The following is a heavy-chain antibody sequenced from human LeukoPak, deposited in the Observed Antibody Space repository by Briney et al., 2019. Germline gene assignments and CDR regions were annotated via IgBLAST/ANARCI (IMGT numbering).Heavy chain of an antibody. CDR3: AKDRVAGWFDP. CDR1: GFTFSSYG. Sequence: GGSLRLSCAASGFTFSSYGMHWVRQAPGKGLEWVAVISYDGSNKYYADSVKGRFTISRDNSKNTLYLQMNSLRAEDTAVYYCAKDRVAGWFDPWGQGTLATVSS. D-gene: IGHD5-24*01. CDR2: ISYDGSNK. J-gene: IGHJ5*02. V-gene: IGHV3-30*18.